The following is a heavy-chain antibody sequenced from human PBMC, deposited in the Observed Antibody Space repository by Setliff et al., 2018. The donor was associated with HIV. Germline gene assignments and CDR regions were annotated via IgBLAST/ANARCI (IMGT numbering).Heavy chain of an antibody. Sequence: PSETLSLTCSVSTDSFSNFHWSWMRQPAGKGLEWIGRIFGSGTTHYNPSLKSRFTISVDTSKNQFSLKLNSVTAADTAVYYCARRKYSSSGGYFDLWGRGILVTVSS. V-gene: IGHV4-4*07. J-gene: IGHJ2*01. CDR2: IFGSGTT. D-gene: IGHD6-13*01. CDR1: TDSFSNFH. CDR3: ARRKYSSSGGYFDL.